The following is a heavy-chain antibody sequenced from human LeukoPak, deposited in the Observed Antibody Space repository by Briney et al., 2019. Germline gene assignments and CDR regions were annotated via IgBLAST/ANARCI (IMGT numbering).Heavy chain of an antibody. J-gene: IGHJ4*02. CDR2: FWSDGINK. CDR1: GFPFSSYG. D-gene: IGHD2-2*01. CDR3: AKDRNVVVPAAQEGDY. Sequence: GSLRLSCAASGFPFSSYGIHWVRQAPGKGLEWVAVFWSDGINKYYADSVKGRFTVSGDNSKNTLYLQMNSLRAEDTAVYYCAKDRNVVVPAAQEGDYWGQGTLVTVSS. V-gene: IGHV3-30*02.